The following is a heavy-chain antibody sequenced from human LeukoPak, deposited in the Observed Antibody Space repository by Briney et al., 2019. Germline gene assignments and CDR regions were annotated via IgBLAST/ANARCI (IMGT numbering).Heavy chain of an antibody. V-gene: IGHV1-24*01. CDR1: GYTLTELS. J-gene: IGHJ4*02. CDR2: FDPEDAET. D-gene: IGHD1-26*01. Sequence: ASVKVSCKVSGYTLTELSMHWVRQAPGKGLEWMGGFDPEDAETIYTQKFQGRVTMTEDTSTDTAYMELSSLRSEDTAVSFCERGGGGSYSYWGQGTLVTVSS. CDR3: ERGGGGSYSY.